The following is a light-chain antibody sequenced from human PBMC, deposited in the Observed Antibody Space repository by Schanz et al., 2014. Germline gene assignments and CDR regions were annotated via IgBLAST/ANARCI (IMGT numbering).Light chain of an antibody. CDR3: VLYMGSGISV. V-gene: IGLV8-61*01. Sequence: QTVVTQEPSFSVSPGGTVTLTCGLSSGSVSTNYYPSWYQQTPGQAPRTLMHNTNTRSSGVPDRFSGSILGSKAALTITGAQADDESDYYCVLYMGSGISVFGGGTKLTVL. J-gene: IGLJ3*02. CDR2: NTN. CDR1: SGSVSTNYY.